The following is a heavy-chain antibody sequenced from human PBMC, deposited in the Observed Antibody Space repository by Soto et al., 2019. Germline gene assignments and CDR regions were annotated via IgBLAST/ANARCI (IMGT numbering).Heavy chain of an antibody. CDR1: GFTFSSYW. Sequence: GGSLRLSCAASGFTFSSYWMHWVRQAPGKGVVWVSRINSDGSSTSYGDSGKGRFTISRDNAKNTLYLQMNSLRGEDTAVNYCARDRAGSVYYLGQGTLVTVSS. V-gene: IGHV3-74*01. D-gene: IGHD3-10*01. CDR3: ARDRAGSVYY. J-gene: IGHJ4*02. CDR2: INSDGSST.